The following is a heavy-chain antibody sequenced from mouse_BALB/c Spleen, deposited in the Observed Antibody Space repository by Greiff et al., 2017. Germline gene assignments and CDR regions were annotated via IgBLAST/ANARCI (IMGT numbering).Heavy chain of an antibody. J-gene: IGHJ2*01. D-gene: IGHD2-14*01. CDR1: GYTFTSYY. CDR3: TRLEVSYFDY. Sequence: VKLQQSGAELVKPGASVKLSCKASGYTFTSYYMYWVKQRPGQGLEWIGEINPSNGGTNFNEKFKSKATLTVDKSSSTAYMQLSSLTSEDSAVYYCTRLEVSYFDYWGQGTTLTVSS. V-gene: IGHV1S81*02. CDR2: INPSNGGT.